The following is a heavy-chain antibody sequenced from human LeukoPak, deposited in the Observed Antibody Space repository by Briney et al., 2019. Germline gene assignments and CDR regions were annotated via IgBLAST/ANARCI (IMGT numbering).Heavy chain of an antibody. V-gene: IGHV3-21*01. CDR3: AELGITMIGGV. D-gene: IGHD3-10*02. CDR1: GFSFSDYS. CDR2: ISGGSSFT. J-gene: IGHJ6*04. Sequence: GGSLRLSCVASGFSFSDYSMNWVRQAPGKGLEWVSYISGGSSFTYYVDSVKGRFTISRDNAKNSLYLQMNSLRAEDTAVYYCAELGITMIGGVWGKGTTVTISS.